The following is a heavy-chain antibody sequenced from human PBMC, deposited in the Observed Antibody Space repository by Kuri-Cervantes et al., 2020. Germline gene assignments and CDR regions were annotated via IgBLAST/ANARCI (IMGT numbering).Heavy chain of an antibody. Sequence: ETLSLTCAASGFTFSSYAMSWVRQAPGKGLEWVSSISGNGDTTYYTDSVKGRFTISRDNAKNSLYLQMSSLRAEDTAVYYCARGGILGYCSGGSCYSPDYWGQGTLVTVSS. CDR1: GFTFSSYA. V-gene: IGHV3-23*01. CDR3: ARGGILGYCSGGSCYSPDY. D-gene: IGHD2-15*01. J-gene: IGHJ4*02. CDR2: ISGNGDTT.